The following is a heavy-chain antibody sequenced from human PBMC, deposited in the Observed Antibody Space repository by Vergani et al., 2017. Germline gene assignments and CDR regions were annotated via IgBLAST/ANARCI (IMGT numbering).Heavy chain of an antibody. J-gene: IGHJ4*02. D-gene: IGHD5-18*01. V-gene: IGHV4-34*01. CDR2: INHSGST. Sequence: QVQLQQWGAGLLKPSETLSLTCAVYGGSFSGYYWSWIRQPPGKGLEWIGEINHSGSTNYNPSLKSRVTISVDTSKNQFSLKLSSVTAADTAVYYCARLLQLWFSGIDYWGQGTLVTVSS. CDR3: ARLLQLWFSGIDY. CDR1: GGSFSGYY.